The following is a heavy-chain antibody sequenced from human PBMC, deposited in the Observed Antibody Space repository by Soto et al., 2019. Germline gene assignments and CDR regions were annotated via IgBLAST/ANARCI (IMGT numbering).Heavy chain of an antibody. CDR2: ISGSGGST. Sequence: GGSLRLSCAASGFTFSSYAMSWVRQAPGKGLEWVSAISGSGGSTYYADSVKGRFTISRDNSKNTLYLQMSSLRAADTAVFYCAKVAREGWYFDYWGPGTPVTVSS. V-gene: IGHV3-23*01. CDR1: GFTFSSYA. J-gene: IGHJ4*02. CDR3: AKVAREGWYFDY. D-gene: IGHD1-26*01.